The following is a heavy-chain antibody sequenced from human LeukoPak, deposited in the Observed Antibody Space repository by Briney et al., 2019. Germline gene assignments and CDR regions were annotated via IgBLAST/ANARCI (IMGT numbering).Heavy chain of an antibody. J-gene: IGHJ4*02. CDR3: VKDSSSGSYFDY. D-gene: IGHD3-10*01. CDR2: ISSNGGST. Sequence: GGSLRLSCSASGFTFSRYAMHWVRQAPGKGLEYVSAISSNGGSTYYADSVKGRFTISRDNSRNTLHLQMSSLRVEDTAVYYCVKDSSSGSYFDYWGQGPLVPVSS. V-gene: IGHV3-64D*06. CDR1: GFTFSRYA.